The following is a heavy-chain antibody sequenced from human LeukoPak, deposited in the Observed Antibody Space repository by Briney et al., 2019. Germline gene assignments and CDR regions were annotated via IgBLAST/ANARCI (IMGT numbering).Heavy chain of an antibody. J-gene: IGHJ4*02. CDR2: IRSKANSYAT. Sequence: GGSLRLSCAASGFTFSGSAMHWVRQASGKGLEWVGRIRSKANSYATAYAASVKGRFTISRDDSKNTAYLRMNSLKTEDTAVYYCTRRGPADYWGQGTLVTVSS. CDR1: GFTFSGSA. D-gene: IGHD3-16*01. CDR3: TRRGPADY. V-gene: IGHV3-73*01.